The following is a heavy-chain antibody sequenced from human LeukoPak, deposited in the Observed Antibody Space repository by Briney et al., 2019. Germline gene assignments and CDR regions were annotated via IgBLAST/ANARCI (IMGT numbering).Heavy chain of an antibody. CDR3: ARDRELVVVVGPYYYYYGMDV. CDR2: ISGSGVST. D-gene: IGHD2-2*01. V-gene: IGHV3-23*01. J-gene: IGHJ6*02. CDR1: GFTFSTYA. Sequence: GGSLRLSCAASGFTFSTYAMTWVRQAPGKGLEWVSAISGSGVSTYYADSVKGRFTISRDNSKDTLYLQMNSLRAEDTAVYYCARDRELVVVVGPYYYYYGMDVWGQGTTVTVSS.